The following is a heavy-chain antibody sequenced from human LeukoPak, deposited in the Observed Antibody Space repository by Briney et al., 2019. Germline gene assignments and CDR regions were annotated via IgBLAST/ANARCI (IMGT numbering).Heavy chain of an antibody. CDR1: GYTFTSYG. J-gene: IGHJ5*02. V-gene: IGHV1-18*01. Sequence: ASVKVSCKASGYTFTSYGISWVRQAPGQGLEWMGWINAYNGNTNYAQKLQGRVTMTTDTSTSTAYTELRSLRSDDTAVYYCARSGKPQIAAAGTGGWFDPWGQGTLVTVSS. D-gene: IGHD6-13*01. CDR3: ARSGKPQIAAAGTGGWFDP. CDR2: INAYNGNT.